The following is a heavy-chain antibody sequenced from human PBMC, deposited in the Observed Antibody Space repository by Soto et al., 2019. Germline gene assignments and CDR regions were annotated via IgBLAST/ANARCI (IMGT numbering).Heavy chain of an antibody. D-gene: IGHD6-13*01. CDR3: ARVVAAARSYGMDV. Sequence: ASVKGSCKASGYTFTSYGISWVRQAPGQGLEWMGWISAYNCNTNYAQKLQGRVTMTTDTSTSTAYMEVRSLRSDDTAVYYCARVVAAARSYGMDVWGQGTTVTVSS. J-gene: IGHJ6*02. CDR1: GYTFTSYG. V-gene: IGHV1-18*04. CDR2: ISAYNCNT.